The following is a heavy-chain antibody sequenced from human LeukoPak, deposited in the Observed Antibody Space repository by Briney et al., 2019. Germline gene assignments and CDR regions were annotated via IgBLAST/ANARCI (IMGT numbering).Heavy chain of an antibody. CDR2: IYHSGST. D-gene: IGHD3-10*01. CDR1: GGSISSDNW. Sequence: PSGTLSLTCAVSGGSISSDNWWTWVRQPPGKGLEWIGDIYHSGSTNYNPSLKTRVTISVNKSKNQFSLKLTSVTAADTVVYYCARGPYGSGIYSVYWGQGTLVTVSS. J-gene: IGHJ4*02. V-gene: IGHV4-4*02. CDR3: ARGPYGSGIYSVY.